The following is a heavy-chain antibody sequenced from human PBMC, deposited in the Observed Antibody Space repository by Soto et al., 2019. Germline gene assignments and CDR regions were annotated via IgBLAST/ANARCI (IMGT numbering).Heavy chain of an antibody. CDR2: VSAYNGNT. Sequence: ASVKVACKASGYTFTSEGISWVPQAPGQGLEWMGWVSAYNGNTSDAQKLQGRVTMATGTSTGGAYMELRRLRSYDMAVCSCASETGQELSLWFAEFFYYSYGMDVWGQGTTVTVSS. CDR1: GYTFTSEG. D-gene: IGHD3-10*01. V-gene: IGHV1-18*03. CDR3: ASETGQELSLWFAEFFYYSYGMDV. J-gene: IGHJ6*02.